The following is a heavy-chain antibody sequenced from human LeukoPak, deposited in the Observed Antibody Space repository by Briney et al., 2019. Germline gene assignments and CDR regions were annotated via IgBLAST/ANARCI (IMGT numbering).Heavy chain of an antibody. CDR3: ARDFRYYGMDV. V-gene: IGHV3-11*01. CDR1: EFNMGDYY. Sequence: KPGGSLRLSCAASEFNMGDYYMNWIRQAPGKGLEWVSYISNSAGSAIYYADSVKGRFTVSRDSAKNSLYLQMSSLRAEDTAVYYCARDFRYYGMDVWGQGTTVTVSS. J-gene: IGHJ6*02. CDR2: ISNSAGSAI.